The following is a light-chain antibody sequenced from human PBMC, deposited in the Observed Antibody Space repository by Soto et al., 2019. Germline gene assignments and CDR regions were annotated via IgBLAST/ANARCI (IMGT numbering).Light chain of an antibody. CDR3: QQSYSTVWT. CDR2: GTS. J-gene: IGKJ1*01. CDR1: QSISWY. V-gene: IGKV1-39*01. Sequence: DIQMTQPPSSLSASVGDRVTITCRASQSISWYLNWYQQKPGKVPKLLIYGTSILQSGVPPRFSSSGSGADFTLTSGGLAPEDFATYYRQQSYSTVWTFGQGTRVEVK.